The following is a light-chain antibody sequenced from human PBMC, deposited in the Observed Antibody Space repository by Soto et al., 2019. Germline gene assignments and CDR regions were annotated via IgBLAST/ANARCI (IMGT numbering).Light chain of an antibody. CDR2: EVN. V-gene: IGLV2-23*02. CDR3: CSYAGGSTLV. Sequence: QSALTQPASVSGSPGQSITISCTGTSSDVGSYNFVSWFQQYPGKAPKLMICEVNKRPSGISNRFSGSQAGNTASLTISGLQAEDEADYYCCSYAGGSTLVFGGGTKLTVL. J-gene: IGLJ2*01. CDR1: SSDVGSYNF.